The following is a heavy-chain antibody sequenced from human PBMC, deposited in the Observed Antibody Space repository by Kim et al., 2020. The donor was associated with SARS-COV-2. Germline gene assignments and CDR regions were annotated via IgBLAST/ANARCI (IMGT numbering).Heavy chain of an antibody. CDR3: AKNRDGSSGNNPGYFEY. CDR2: IWYDGNYK. J-gene: IGHJ4*02. V-gene: IGHV3-33*06. D-gene: IGHD6-19*01. Sequence: GGSLRLSCAASGFTFSNYGMHWVRQAPGKGLEWVAVIWYDGNYKYYGDSVKGRFTISRDNSKNTLYLQMNSLRDEDTAVYYCAKNRDGSSGNNPGYFEYWGQGTLVIVSS. CDR1: GFTFSNYG.